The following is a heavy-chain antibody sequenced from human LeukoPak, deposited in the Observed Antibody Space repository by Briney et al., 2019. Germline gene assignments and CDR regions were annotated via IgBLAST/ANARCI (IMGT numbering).Heavy chain of an antibody. CDR3: ARAGPTGTNDASDI. CDR2: IYRGGST. J-gene: IGHJ3*02. CDR1: GFTVSRNY. Sequence: PGGSLRLSCAASGFTVSRNYMTWVRQAPGKGLEWVSVIYRGGSTYYADSVKGRFTISRDNSKNTLYLQMNSLRAEDTAVYYCARAGPTGTNDASDIWGQGTMVTVSS. V-gene: IGHV3-53*01. D-gene: IGHD1-1*01.